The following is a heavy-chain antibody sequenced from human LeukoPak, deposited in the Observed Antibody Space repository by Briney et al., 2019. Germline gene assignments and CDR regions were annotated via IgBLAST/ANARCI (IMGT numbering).Heavy chain of an antibody. CDR2: LYSGGDT. V-gene: IGHV3-66*02. D-gene: IGHD2/OR15-2a*01. CDR1: GFSFSDSY. CDR3: ARGENYYFHTDV. Sequence: GGSLRLSCAASGFSFSDSYMSWVRQAPGKGLEWVSVLYSGGDTYYSASVRGRFTISSDNSKNTLYLQMKTLSAADTAVYFCARGENYYFHTDVWGKGETVTVSS. J-gene: IGHJ6*03.